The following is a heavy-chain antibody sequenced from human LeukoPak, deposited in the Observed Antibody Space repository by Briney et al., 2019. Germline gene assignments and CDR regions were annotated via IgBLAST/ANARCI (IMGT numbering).Heavy chain of an antibody. J-gene: IGHJ4*02. Sequence: ASVKVSCKASGYTFTSYGISWVRQAPGQGLERMGWISAYNGNTNYAQKLQGRVTMTTDTSTSTAYMELRSLRSDDTAVYYCARVDYDILTGYYGSSIDYWGQGTLVTVSS. D-gene: IGHD3-9*01. CDR3: ARVDYDILTGYYGSSIDY. V-gene: IGHV1-18*01. CDR2: ISAYNGNT. CDR1: GYTFTSYG.